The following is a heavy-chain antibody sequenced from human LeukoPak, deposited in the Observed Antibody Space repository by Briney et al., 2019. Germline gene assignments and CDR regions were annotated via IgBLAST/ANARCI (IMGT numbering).Heavy chain of an antibody. D-gene: IGHD1-26*01. CDR3: ARRARIVGATWNHS. V-gene: IGHV4-34*01. Sequence: PSETLSLTCAVYGGSFSGYYWSWIRQPPGKGLEWIGEINHSGSTNYNPSLKSRVTISVDTSKNQFSLKLSSVTAADTAVYYCARRARIVGATWNHSWGQGTLVTVSS. CDR1: GGSFSGYY. J-gene: IGHJ5*02. CDR2: INHSGST.